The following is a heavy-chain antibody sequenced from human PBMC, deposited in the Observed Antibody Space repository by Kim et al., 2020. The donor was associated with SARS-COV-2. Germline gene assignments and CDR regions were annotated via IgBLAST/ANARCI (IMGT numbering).Heavy chain of an antibody. V-gene: IGHV3-48*03. CDR1: GFTFSSYE. D-gene: IGHD2-8*01. CDR2: ISSSGSTI. CDR3: ARGGAIVLMALTWYFDL. J-gene: IGHJ2*01. Sequence: GGSLRLSCAASGFTFSSYEMNWVRQAPGKGLEWVSYISSSGSTIYYADSVKGRFTISRDNAKNSLYLQMNSLRAEDTAVYYCARGGAIVLMALTWYFDLWGRGTLVTVSS.